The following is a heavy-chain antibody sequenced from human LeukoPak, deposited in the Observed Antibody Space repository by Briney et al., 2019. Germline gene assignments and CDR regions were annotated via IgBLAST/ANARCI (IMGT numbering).Heavy chain of an antibody. D-gene: IGHD6-19*01. J-gene: IGHJ4*02. Sequence: SETLSLTCTVSGGSISSYYWSWIRQPPGKGLEWIGYIYFSGSTNYNPSLKSRVTISVDTSKNQFSLKLSSVTAADTAVYYCARATYSSGWGTSDYWGQGTLVTVSS. CDR3: ARATYSSGWGTSDY. CDR2: IYFSGST. V-gene: IGHV4-59*01. CDR1: GGSISSYY.